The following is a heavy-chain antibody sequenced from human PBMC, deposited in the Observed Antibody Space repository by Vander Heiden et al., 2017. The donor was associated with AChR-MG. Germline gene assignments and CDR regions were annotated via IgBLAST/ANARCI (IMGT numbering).Heavy chain of an antibody. CDR1: GFTFGDYA. CDR2: ISWNSDNI. D-gene: IGHD6-13*01. J-gene: IGHJ4*02. Sequence: EVQLVESGGGLEQPGRSLRLSCAASGFTFGDYAMHWVRQGPGKGLEWVSSISWNSDNIGYVDSVKGRFIISRDNARNSLYLQMNSMRAEDTALYYCAKARGSWRLPGLDYWGQGTLVTVSS. V-gene: IGHV3-9*01. CDR3: AKARGSWRLPGLDY.